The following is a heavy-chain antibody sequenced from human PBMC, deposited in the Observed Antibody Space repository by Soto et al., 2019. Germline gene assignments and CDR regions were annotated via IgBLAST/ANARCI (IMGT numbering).Heavy chain of an antibody. V-gene: IGHV1-69*13. Sequence: GASVKVSCKASGGTFSSCAISWVRQAPGQGLEWMGGIIPIFGTANYAQKFQGRVTITADESTSTAYMELSSLRSEDMAVYYCARSRDGYNSLPYWGQGTLVTVSS. D-gene: IGHD5-12*01. CDR1: GGTFSSCA. CDR3: ARSRDGYNSLPY. CDR2: IIPIFGTA. J-gene: IGHJ4*02.